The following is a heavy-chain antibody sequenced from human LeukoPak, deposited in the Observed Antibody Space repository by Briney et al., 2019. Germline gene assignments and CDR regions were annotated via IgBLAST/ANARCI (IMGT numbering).Heavy chain of an antibody. J-gene: IGHJ6*03. D-gene: IGHD3-16*01. V-gene: IGHV1-58*02. Sequence: SVKVSCKASGFTFTSSAMQWVRQARGQRLEWIGWIVVGSGNTNYAQKFQERVTITRDMSTSTAYLELSSLRSDDTAVYFCARGVGGLGNMDVWGEGTTVIVSS. CDR3: ARGVGGLGNMDV. CDR1: GFTFTSSA. CDR2: IVVGSGNT.